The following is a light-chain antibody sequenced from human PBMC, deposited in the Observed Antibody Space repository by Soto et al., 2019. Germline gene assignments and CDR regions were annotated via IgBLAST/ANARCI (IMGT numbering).Light chain of an antibody. V-gene: IGLV2-14*03. CDR3: SSYTSSSTPLV. CDR2: DVS. Sequence: QSVLTQPASVSGSPGQSITISCTGTSSDVGGYNYVSWYQHHPGKAPKVMIYDVSNRPSGVSNRFSGSKSGNTASLTISGLQAEDEADYYCSSYTSSSTPLVFGRGTKLTGL. J-gene: IGLJ3*02. CDR1: SSDVGGYNY.